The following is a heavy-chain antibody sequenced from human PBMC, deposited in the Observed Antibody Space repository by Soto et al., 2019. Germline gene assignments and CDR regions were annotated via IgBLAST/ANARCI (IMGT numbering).Heavy chain of an antibody. Sequence: QVQLQESGPGLVKPSETLSLTCTVSGGSISSYYWSWIRQPPGKGLEWIGYIYNSGSTNYNPSLKSRVTISVDTSKNQFSLKLSSVTAADTAVYYCAKERRDGYKYCFDYWGQGILVTVSS. CDR3: AKERRDGYKYCFDY. D-gene: IGHD5-12*01. CDR1: GGSISSYY. V-gene: IGHV4-59*01. J-gene: IGHJ4*02. CDR2: IYNSGST.